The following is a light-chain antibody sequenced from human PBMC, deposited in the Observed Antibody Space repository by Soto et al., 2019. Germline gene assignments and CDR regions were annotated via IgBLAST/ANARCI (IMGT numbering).Light chain of an antibody. CDR2: GAS. J-gene: IGKJ1*01. V-gene: IGKV3-15*01. CDR3: QQYYNWRT. Sequence: EIVITQSPASLSVSPGERATLSCRASQSVNRNIAWSQQKPGQAPGLLIYGASTRATGVPARFSGSGSGTEFTLTISSLQSEDFAVYYCQQYYNWRTFGQGTKVDIK. CDR1: QSVNRN.